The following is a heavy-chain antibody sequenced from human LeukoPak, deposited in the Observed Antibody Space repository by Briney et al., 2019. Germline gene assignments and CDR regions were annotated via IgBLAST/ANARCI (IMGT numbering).Heavy chain of an antibody. V-gene: IGHV4-61*02. CDR1: GGSISSGSYY. Sequence: SETLSLTCTVSGGSISSGSYYWRWIRQPAGKGLEWIGRIYTSGSTNYNPSLKSRFTISVDTSKNQFSLKLSSVTAADTAVYYCARWGCSSTSCHKYWFDPWGQGTLVTVSS. CDR2: IYTSGST. D-gene: IGHD2-2*01. CDR3: ARWGCSSTSCHKYWFDP. J-gene: IGHJ5*02.